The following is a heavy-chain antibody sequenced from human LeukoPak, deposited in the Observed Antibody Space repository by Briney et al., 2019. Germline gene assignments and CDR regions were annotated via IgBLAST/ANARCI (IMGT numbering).Heavy chain of an antibody. CDR2: ISSSGTTI. D-gene: IGHD6-25*01. Sequence: GGSLRLSCGVSGFTFSSYSMCWVRQAPGKGLEWISYISSSGTTIYYTDSVKGRLTISRDNAKNSLYLQMNSLRAEDTAVYFCARSIAAADGGVYYYMDVWGKGTTVTISS. V-gene: IGHV3-48*04. CDR3: ARSIAAADGGVYYYMDV. CDR1: GFTFSSYS. J-gene: IGHJ6*03.